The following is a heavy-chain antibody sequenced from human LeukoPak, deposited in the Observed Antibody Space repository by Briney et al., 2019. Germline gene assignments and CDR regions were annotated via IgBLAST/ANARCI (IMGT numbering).Heavy chain of an antibody. CDR3: AGQRYCTSTSCYVWFDP. Sequence: PSETLSLTCTVSGGSISSNTYYWGWIRQPPGKGLEWIGSINYSGTTYYNPSLKSRVTISVDTSKNQFSLKLRSVTAADTAVYYCAGQRYCTSTSCYVWFDPWGQGTLVTVSP. D-gene: IGHD2-2*01. J-gene: IGHJ5*02. CDR1: GGSISSNTYY. CDR2: INYSGTT. V-gene: IGHV4-39*01.